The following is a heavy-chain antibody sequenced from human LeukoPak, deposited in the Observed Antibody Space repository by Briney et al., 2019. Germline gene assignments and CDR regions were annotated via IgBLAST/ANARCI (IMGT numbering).Heavy chain of an antibody. Sequence: SETLSLTCAVYGGSFSGYYWSWIRQPPGEGLEWIGEINHSGSTNYNPSLKSRVTISVDTSKNQFSLKLSSVTAADTAVYYCARGGVAVAVGRNWFDPWGQGTLVTVSS. CDR2: INHSGST. CDR3: ARGGVAVAVGRNWFDP. CDR1: GGSFSGYY. J-gene: IGHJ5*02. V-gene: IGHV4-34*01. D-gene: IGHD6-19*01.